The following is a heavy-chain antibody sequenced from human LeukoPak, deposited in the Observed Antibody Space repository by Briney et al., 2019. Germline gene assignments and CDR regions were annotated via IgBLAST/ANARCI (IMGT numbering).Heavy chain of an antibody. J-gene: IGHJ4*02. CDR3: AKDHRYSPGDN. V-gene: IGHV3-30*18. CDR1: GFTFSSYG. D-gene: IGHD1-1*01. CDR2: IPYDGSNK. Sequence: GGSLRLSCAASGFTFSSYGMHWVRQAPGKGLEWVAVIPYDGSNKYYADSVKGRFTISRDNSKNTLYLQMNSLRAEDTAVYYCAKDHRYSPGDNWGQGTLVTVSS.